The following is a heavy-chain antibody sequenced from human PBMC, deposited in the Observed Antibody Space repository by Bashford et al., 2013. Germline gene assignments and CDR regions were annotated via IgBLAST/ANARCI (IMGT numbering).Heavy chain of an antibody. CDR2: IFYTGTT. J-gene: IGHJ4*02. CDR1: GGSISSYY. D-gene: IGHD6-6*01. V-gene: IGHV4-59*08. Sequence: SETLSLTCTVSGGSISSYYWSWIRQPAGKGLEWIGYIFYTGTTNYNPSLQSRLTISIDTSKNQFSLKLTSATAADTAVYYCARFRSLAARPGFDYWGPGNPGHRLL. CDR3: ARFRSLAARPGFDY.